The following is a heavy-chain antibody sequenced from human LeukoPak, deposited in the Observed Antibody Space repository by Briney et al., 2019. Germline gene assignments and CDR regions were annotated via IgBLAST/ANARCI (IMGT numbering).Heavy chain of an antibody. CDR3: AKDRSYKSYFDY. V-gene: IGHV3-43D*04. D-gene: IGHD1-1*01. J-gene: IGHJ4*02. CDR2: ITWNGGHT. CDR1: GFIFNDYA. Sequence: GGSLRLSCEASGFIFNDYAMHWVRQVPGKGLEWISLITWNGGHTYYADSVKGRVTISRDNIKNSLYLQMNSLRPEDTALYYCAKDRSYKSYFDYWGQGTLVTV.